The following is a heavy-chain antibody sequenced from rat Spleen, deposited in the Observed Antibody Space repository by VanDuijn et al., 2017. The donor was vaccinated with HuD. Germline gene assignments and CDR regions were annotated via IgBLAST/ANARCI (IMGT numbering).Heavy chain of an antibody. CDR2: ISYDGSST. D-gene: IGHD5-1*01. V-gene: IGHV5-29*01. Sequence: EVQLVESDGGLVQPGRSLKLSCAASGFTFSDYYMAWVRQAPTKGLEWVATISYDGSSTYYRDSVKGRFTISRDNAKSTLYLQMDSLRSEDTATYYCATLANSNWFAYWGQGTLVTVSS. J-gene: IGHJ3*01. CDR1: GFTFSDYY. CDR3: ATLANSNWFAY.